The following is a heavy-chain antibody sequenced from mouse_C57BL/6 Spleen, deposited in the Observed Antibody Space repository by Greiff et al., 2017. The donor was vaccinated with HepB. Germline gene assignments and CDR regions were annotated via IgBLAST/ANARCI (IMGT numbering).Heavy chain of an antibody. CDR1: GFTFSSYA. CDR3: TRDGDYSNYYYAMDY. D-gene: IGHD2-5*01. CDR2: ISSGGDYI. V-gene: IGHV5-9-1*02. Sequence: EVNLVESGAGLVKPGGSLKLSCAASGFTFSSYAMSWVRQTPEKRLEWVAYISSGGDYIYYADTVKGRFTISRDNARNTLYLQMSSLKSEDTAMYYCTRDGDYSNYYYAMDYWGQGTSVTVSS. J-gene: IGHJ4*01.